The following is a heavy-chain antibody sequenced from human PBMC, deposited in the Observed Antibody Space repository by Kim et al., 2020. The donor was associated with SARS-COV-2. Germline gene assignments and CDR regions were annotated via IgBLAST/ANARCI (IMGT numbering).Heavy chain of an antibody. CDR2: INHSGST. CDR3: VVARPYYYYYMDV. V-gene: IGHV4-34*01. J-gene: IGHJ6*03. CDR1: GGSFSGYY. D-gene: IGHD6-6*01. Sequence: YAVYGGSFSGYYWSWIRQPPGKGLEWIGEINHSGSTNYNPSLKSRVTISVDTFKNQFSLKLSSVTAADTAVYYCVVARPYYYYYMDVWGKGTTVTVS.